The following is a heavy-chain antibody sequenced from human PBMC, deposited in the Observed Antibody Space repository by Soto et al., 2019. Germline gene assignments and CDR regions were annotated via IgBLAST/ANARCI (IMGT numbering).Heavy chain of an antibody. V-gene: IGHV3-30*18. CDR2: ISYDGSNT. D-gene: IGHD1-26*01. J-gene: IGHJ4*02. Sequence: GWSPILSSAASAFTFSSYGMHGVRQAPGKGRERVAIISYDGSNTYYADSVKGRFTISRDNCKNTLYLQMNSLRSEDTSVYYCAKEGGLSGSYYISSSYYFDYWGQGTLV. CDR3: AKEGGLSGSYYISSSYYFDY. CDR1: AFTFSSYG.